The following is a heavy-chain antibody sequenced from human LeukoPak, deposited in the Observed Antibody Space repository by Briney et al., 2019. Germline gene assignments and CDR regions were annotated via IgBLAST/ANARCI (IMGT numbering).Heavy chain of an antibody. Sequence: GESLKISCKGSGYNFGIHWIVWVRQMPGKGLEWMGIIYPGDSDTRYSPSFQGQVTISADESINTVYLQWSSLKASDTAIYYCATASGGVVQGFDYWGQGTLVTVSS. V-gene: IGHV5-51*01. CDR3: ATASGGVVQGFDY. CDR2: IYPGDSDT. D-gene: IGHD3-16*01. CDR1: GYNFGIHW. J-gene: IGHJ4*02.